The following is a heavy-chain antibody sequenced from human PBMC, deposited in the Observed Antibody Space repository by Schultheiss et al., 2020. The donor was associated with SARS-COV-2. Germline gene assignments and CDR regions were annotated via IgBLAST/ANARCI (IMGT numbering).Heavy chain of an antibody. CDR3: TTDHIVGATMDAFDI. D-gene: IGHD1-26*01. CDR1: GFTFGDYA. J-gene: IGHJ3*02. Sequence: GGSLRLSCTASGFTFGDYAMSWVRQAPGKGLEWVGFIRSKAYGGTTEYAASVKGRFTISRDDSKSIAYLQMNSLKTEDTAVYYCTTDHIVGATMDAFDIWGQGTMVTVSS. V-gene: IGHV3-49*04. CDR2: IRSKAYGGTT.